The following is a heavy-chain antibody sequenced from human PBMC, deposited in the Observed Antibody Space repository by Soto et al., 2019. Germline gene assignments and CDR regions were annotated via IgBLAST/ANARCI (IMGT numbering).Heavy chain of an antibody. CDR1: DDSISSGGYY. V-gene: IGHV4-31*03. J-gene: IGHJ4*02. D-gene: IGHD4-17*01. CDR3: ARLRYGAKDY. Sequence: QVQLQESGPGLVKPSQTLSLTCTVSDDSISSGGYYWTWIRQHPGKGLEWIGYIYYSGSTYYNPSLKSRVTISLDTSKNPFSLKLSSVTAADTAVYYCARLRYGAKDYWGQGTLVTVSS. CDR2: IYYSGST.